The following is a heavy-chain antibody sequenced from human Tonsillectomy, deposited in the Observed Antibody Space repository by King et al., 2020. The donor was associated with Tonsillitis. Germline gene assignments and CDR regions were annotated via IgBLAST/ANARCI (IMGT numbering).Heavy chain of an antibody. Sequence: VQLVESGGGLVQPGGSLRLSCVASGFTFSGYSMNWVRQATGKGLEWVSYISSSSSTIKYTDSVKGRFTISRDNAKNSLYLQMNSLRDEDTAVYYCATPVDSSSWYGMDVWGQGTTFTVSS. CDR3: ATPVDSSSWYGMDV. D-gene: IGHD6-13*01. CDR2: ISSSSSTI. CDR1: GFTFSGYS. V-gene: IGHV3-48*02. J-gene: IGHJ6*02.